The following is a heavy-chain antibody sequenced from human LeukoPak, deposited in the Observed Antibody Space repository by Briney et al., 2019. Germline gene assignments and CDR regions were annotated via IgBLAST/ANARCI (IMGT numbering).Heavy chain of an antibody. D-gene: IGHD2-21*02. V-gene: IGHV1-2*02. CDR3: ATAFVVVTADYYFDY. CDR2: INPNSGRT. CDR1: GYTFTGYY. Sequence: ASVKVSCKASGYTFTGYYIHWVRQAPGQGLECVGWINPNSGRTNYAQKFQGRVTMTRDTSISTAYMELSSLRSEDTAVYYCATAFVVVTADYYFDYWGQGTLVTVSS. J-gene: IGHJ4*02.